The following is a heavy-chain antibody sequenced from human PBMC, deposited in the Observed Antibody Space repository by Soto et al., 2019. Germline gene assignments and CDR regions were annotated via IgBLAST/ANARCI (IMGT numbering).Heavy chain of an antibody. Sequence: QVQLVQSGAEMKKPGASMKVSCKTSGYSFTDYYLHWVRQAPGQGLEWMGIINPGAGSTNYAQKFQGRVTMTRDTSTSTVFMELTSLTSEDTAIYYCARGGDRMTTEYWGQGTLVSVSS. CDR2: INPGAGST. CDR3: ARGGDRMTTEY. CDR1: GYSFTDYY. D-gene: IGHD4-17*01. V-gene: IGHV1-46*01. J-gene: IGHJ4*02.